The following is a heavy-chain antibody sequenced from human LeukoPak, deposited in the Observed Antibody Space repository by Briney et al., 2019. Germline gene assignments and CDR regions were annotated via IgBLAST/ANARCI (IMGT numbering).Heavy chain of an antibody. Sequence: GGSLRLSCAASGFTFSTYVMSWVRQAPGKGLEWVSVIYSGGTTSYADSVKGRFTISRDNSKNTLYLQINSLRAEDTAVYYCARVSSYGSGSYYHYYFDYWGQGTLVTVSS. CDR2: IYSGGTT. V-gene: IGHV3-53*01. J-gene: IGHJ4*02. CDR1: GFTFSTYV. CDR3: ARVSSYGSGSYYHYYFDY. D-gene: IGHD3-10*01.